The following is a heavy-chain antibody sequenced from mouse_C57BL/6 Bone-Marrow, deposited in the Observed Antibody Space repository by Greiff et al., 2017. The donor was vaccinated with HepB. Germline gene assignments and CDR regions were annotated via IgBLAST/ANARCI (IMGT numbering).Heavy chain of an antibody. Sequence: QVTLKESGPGILQSSQTLSLTCSFSGFSLSTSGMGVSWIRQPSGKGLEWLAHIYWDDDKRYNPSLKSRLTISKDTSRNQVFLKITSVDTADTATYYCARNPDYYGSSYDWYFDVWGAGTTVTVSS. J-gene: IGHJ1*01. CDR1: GFSLSTSGMG. CDR3: ARNPDYYGSSYDWYFDV. CDR2: IYWDDDK. V-gene: IGHV8-12*01. D-gene: IGHD1-1*01.